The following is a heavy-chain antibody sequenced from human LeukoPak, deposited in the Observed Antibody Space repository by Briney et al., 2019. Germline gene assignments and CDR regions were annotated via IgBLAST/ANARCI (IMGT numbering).Heavy chain of an antibody. Sequence: GGSLRLSCAASGFTFSSYSMNWVRQAPGKGLEWVSSISSSSSYIYYADSVKGRFTISRDNAKNSLYLQMNGLRAEDTAVYYCARVDVALHLGVWGQGTTVTVSS. CDR1: GFTFSSYS. CDR2: ISSSSSYI. J-gene: IGHJ6*02. CDR3: ARVDVALHLGV. D-gene: IGHD2-15*01. V-gene: IGHV3-21*01.